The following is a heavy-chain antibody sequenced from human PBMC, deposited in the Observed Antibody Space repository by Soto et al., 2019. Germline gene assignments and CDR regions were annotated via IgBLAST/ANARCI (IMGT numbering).Heavy chain of an antibody. CDR1: GFTFSTYA. J-gene: IGHJ4*02. CDR3: AKDRYGDYGGIDY. CDR2: ITGSGGST. Sequence: GGSLRLSCAAFGFTFSTYAMIWVRQAPGKGLEWVSVITGSGGSTYYADSVKGRFTISRDTSKNTLFLQMNSLRAEDTAVYYCAKDRYGDYGGIDYWGQGTMVPVSS. V-gene: IGHV3-23*01. D-gene: IGHD4-17*01.